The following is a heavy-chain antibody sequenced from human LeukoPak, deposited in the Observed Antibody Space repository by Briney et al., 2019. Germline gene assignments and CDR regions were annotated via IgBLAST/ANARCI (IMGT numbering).Heavy chain of an antibody. CDR2: ISTYNGNT. V-gene: IGHV1-18*01. J-gene: IGHJ4*02. Sequence: ASVKVSCKASGYSFISYGISWVRQAPGQGLEWMGWISTYNGNTNYAQKFQGRVSMTTDTSTSTTYMELRSLRSDDTAVYYCARDLNPSGNYLYYFDYWGQGTLVTVTS. D-gene: IGHD1-26*01. CDR3: ARDLNPSGNYLYYFDY. CDR1: GYSFISYG.